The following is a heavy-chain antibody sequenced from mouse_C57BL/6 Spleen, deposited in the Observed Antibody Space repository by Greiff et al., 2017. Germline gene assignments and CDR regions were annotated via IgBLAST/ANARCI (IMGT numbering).Heavy chain of an antibody. Sequence: EVQLQQSGPELVKPGASVKISCKASGYSFTGYYMNWVKQSPEKSLEWIGEINPSTGGTTYTQKFKAKATLTVDKSSSTAYMQLKSLTSEDSAVYYCARVWNGAMDYWGQGTSVTVSS. V-gene: IGHV1-42*01. CDR3: ARVWNGAMDY. CDR2: INPSTGGT. J-gene: IGHJ4*01. CDR1: GYSFTGYY.